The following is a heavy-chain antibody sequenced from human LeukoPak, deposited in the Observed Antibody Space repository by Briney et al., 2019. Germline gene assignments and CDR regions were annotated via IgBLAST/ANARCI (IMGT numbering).Heavy chain of an antibody. CDR1: GFTFSSYA. CDR2: ISYDGSNK. Sequence: SGGSLRLSCAASGFTFSSYAMHWVRQAPGKGLEWVAVISYDGSNKYYADSVKGRFTISRDNSKNTLYLQMNSLRAEDTAVYYCARATGYSYGYHYMDVWGKGTTVTVSS. D-gene: IGHD5-18*01. CDR3: ARATGYSYGYHYMDV. J-gene: IGHJ6*03. V-gene: IGHV3-30*04.